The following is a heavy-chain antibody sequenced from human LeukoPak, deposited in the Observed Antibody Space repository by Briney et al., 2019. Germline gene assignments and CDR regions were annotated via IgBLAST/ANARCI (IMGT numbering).Heavy chain of an antibody. J-gene: IGHJ4*02. CDR3: AKDLSSSGWYAGYFDY. CDR2: ISGSGGST. CDR1: GFTLSRYA. D-gene: IGHD6-19*01. V-gene: IGHV3-23*01. Sequence: PGGSLRLSCAASGFTLSRYAMIWVRQAPERGLEWVSVISGSGGSTYYADSVKGRFTISRDNSKNTLYLQMNSLRAEDTAVYYCAKDLSSSGWYAGYFDYWGQGTLVTVSS.